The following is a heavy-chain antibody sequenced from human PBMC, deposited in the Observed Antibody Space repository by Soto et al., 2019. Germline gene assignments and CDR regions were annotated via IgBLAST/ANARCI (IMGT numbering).Heavy chain of an antibody. CDR2: IWYDGSNK. CDR1: GFTFSSYG. Sequence: GGSLRLSCAASGFTFSSYGMHWVRQAPGKGLEWVAVIWYDGSNKYYADSVKGRFTISRDNSKNTLYLQMNSLRAEDTAVYYCARAEWLRYYFDYWGQGTLVTVSS. D-gene: IGHD5-12*01. J-gene: IGHJ4*02. V-gene: IGHV3-33*08. CDR3: ARAEWLRYYFDY.